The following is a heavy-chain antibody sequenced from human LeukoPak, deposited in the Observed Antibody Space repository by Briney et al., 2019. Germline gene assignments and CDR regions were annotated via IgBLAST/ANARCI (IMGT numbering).Heavy chain of an antibody. CDR1: GGSISSGGYY. Sequence: SETLSLTCAVSGGSISSGGYYWSWIRQHPGKGLEWIGYIYYSGSTYYNPSLKSRVTISVDTSKNQFSLKLSSVTAAGTAVYYCARDRGIQLSVRASYGMDVWGQGTTVTVSS. V-gene: IGHV4-31*11. D-gene: IGHD5-18*01. CDR3: ARDRGIQLSVRASYGMDV. CDR2: IYYSGST. J-gene: IGHJ6*02.